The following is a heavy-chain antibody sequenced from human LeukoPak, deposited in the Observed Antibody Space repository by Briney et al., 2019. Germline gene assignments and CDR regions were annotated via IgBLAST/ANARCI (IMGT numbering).Heavy chain of an antibody. J-gene: IGHJ6*03. V-gene: IGHV4-30-4*01. CDR3: ARVSGGVLEWPTHYYYYYMDV. CDR1: GGSISSGDYY. Sequence: PSETLSLTCTVSGGSISSGDYYWSWIRQPPGKGLEWIGYIYYSGSTYYNPSLKSRVTISVDTSKNQFSLKLSSVTAADTAVYYCARVSGGVLEWPTHYYYYYMDVWGKGTTVTVSS. D-gene: IGHD3-3*01. CDR2: IYYSGST.